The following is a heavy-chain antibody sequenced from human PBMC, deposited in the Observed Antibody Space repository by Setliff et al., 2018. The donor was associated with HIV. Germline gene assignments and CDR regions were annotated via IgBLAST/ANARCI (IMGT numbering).Heavy chain of an antibody. CDR2: IYYSGST. Sequence: SETLSLTCTVSGGSISSGSYYWGWIRQPPGKGLEWIGSIYYSGSTYYNPSLQSRVTISVATSKNLFSLRLSSVTASDTAVYYCARQAIFGYYDSSGYLDYWGQGTMVTVSS. J-gene: IGHJ4*02. CDR3: ARQAIFGYYDSSGYLDY. D-gene: IGHD3-22*01. CDR1: GGSISSGSYY. V-gene: IGHV4-39*01.